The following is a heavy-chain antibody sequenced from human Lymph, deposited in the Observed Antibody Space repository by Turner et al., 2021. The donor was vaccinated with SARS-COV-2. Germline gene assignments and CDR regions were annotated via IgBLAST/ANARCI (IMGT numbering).Heavy chain of an antibody. CDR2: IYSGGSK. CDR1: GLTVSSNY. V-gene: IGHV3-53*04. Sequence: EVQLVESGGGLVQPGGSLRLSCAASGLTVSSNYMTWVRQAPGKGLEWVSVIYSGGSKYYADSVKGRFTISRNNSKNTLYLKMNSLRAEDTAVYYCARDLDTAGGMDVWGQGTTVTVSS. D-gene: IGHD5-18*01. J-gene: IGHJ6*02. CDR3: ARDLDTAGGMDV.